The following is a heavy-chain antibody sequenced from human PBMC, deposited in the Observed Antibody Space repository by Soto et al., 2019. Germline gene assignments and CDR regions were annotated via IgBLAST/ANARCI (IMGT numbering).Heavy chain of an antibody. CDR1: GGTFSSYA. CDR2: IIPIFGTA. CDR3: ARDRPDYIVVVSAAYYYYYGMDV. J-gene: IGHJ6*02. D-gene: IGHD2-2*01. Sequence: QVQLVQSGAEVKKPGSSVKVSCKASGGTFSSYAISWVRQAPGQGLEWMGGIIPIFGTANYAQKFQGSVTITADESTSTAYMELSSLRSEDTAVYYCARDRPDYIVVVSAAYYYYYGMDVWGQGTTVTVSS. V-gene: IGHV1-69*01.